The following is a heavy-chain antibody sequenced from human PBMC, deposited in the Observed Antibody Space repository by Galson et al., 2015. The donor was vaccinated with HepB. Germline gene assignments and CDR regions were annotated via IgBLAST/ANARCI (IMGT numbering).Heavy chain of an antibody. V-gene: IGHV3-23*01. CDR2: ISGGADST. J-gene: IGHJ6*02. CDR1: GFTLRSYA. D-gene: IGHD3-22*01. CDR3: AKALDYYDSRGYLMSIKYYYGMDV. Sequence: SLRLSCAASGFTLRSYAMSWVRQAPEKGLEWVSVISGGADSTYYADSVKGRFTISRDNSKNTLYLQMNSLRGEDTAVYYCAKALDYYDSRGYLMSIKYYYGMDVWGQGTTVTVSS.